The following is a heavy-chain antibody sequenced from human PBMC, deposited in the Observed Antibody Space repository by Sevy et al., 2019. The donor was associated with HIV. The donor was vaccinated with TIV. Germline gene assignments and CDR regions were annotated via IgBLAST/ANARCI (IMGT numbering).Heavy chain of an antibody. CDR1: GFTFSDYY. CDR3: ARDWKGDGNYYDSSGYCAFDI. V-gene: IGHV3-11*06. Sequence: GGSLRLSCAASGFTFSDYYMSWIRQAPGKGLEWVSYISSSSSYTNYGDSVKGRFPIARDDAKNSLYLQMNSLRAEDTVVYYWARDWKGDGNYYDSSGYCAFDIWGQGTMVTVSS. J-gene: IGHJ3*02. CDR2: ISSSSSYT. D-gene: IGHD3-22*01.